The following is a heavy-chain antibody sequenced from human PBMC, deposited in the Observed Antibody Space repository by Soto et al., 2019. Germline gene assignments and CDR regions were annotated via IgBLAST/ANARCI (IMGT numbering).Heavy chain of an antibody. J-gene: IGHJ6*02. V-gene: IGHV3-23*01. CDR2: ISGSGDRT. CDR1: GFTFSSYA. CDR3: ARARGSDYSNGMDL. D-gene: IGHD4-4*01. Sequence: GGSLRLSCAASGFTFSSYAMSWVRQAPGKGLEWVSSISGSGDRTYYADSVKGRFTVSRDKSNNMLYLQVNSLRAEDRAVYYCARARGSDYSNGMDLWGQGTTVTVSS.